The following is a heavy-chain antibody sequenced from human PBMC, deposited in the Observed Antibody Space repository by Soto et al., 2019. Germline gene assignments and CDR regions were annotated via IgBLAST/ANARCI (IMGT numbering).Heavy chain of an antibody. CDR2: ISGSGGST. CDR3: AKDRARMTTVTPFDY. Sequence: VGSLRLSCAASGFTFSSYAMSWVRQAPGKGLEWVSAISGSGGSTYYADSVKGRFTISRDNSKNTLYLQMNSLRAEDTAVYYCAKDRARMTTVTPFDYWGQGTLVTVSS. CDR1: GFTFSSYA. V-gene: IGHV3-23*01. D-gene: IGHD4-17*01. J-gene: IGHJ4*02.